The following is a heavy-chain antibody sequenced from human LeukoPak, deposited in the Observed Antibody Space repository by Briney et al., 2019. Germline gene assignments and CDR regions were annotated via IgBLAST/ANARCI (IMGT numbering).Heavy chain of an antibody. CDR1: GDSVPSNSAA. J-gene: IGHJ5*02. D-gene: IGHD6-13*01. Sequence: SQTLSLTCAISGDSVPSNSAAWNWIRQSPSRGLEWLGRTYYRSKWYNDYAVSVKSRITINPDTSKNQFSLQLNSVTPEDTAVYYCARGATYSSNLYNWFDPWGQGTLVTVSS. CDR2: TYYRSKWYN. CDR3: ARGATYSSNLYNWFDP. V-gene: IGHV6-1*01.